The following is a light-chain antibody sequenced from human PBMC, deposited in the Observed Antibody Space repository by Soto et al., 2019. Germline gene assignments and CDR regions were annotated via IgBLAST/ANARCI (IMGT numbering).Light chain of an antibody. CDR2: AAS. J-gene: IGKJ1*01. V-gene: IGKV3-20*01. CDR3: LQYGVPLWT. CDR1: QSVTANY. Sequence: EIALTQSPGILSLSPGERATLSCRASQSVTANYLAWYQQKPGQAPRLLIYAASIGATGIPDRFSGSGSGTDFTLTISRLEPEDSAVNYCLQYGVPLWTFGQGTKVEIK.